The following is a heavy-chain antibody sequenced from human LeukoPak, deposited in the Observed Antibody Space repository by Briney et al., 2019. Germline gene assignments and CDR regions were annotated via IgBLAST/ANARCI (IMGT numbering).Heavy chain of an antibody. Sequence: SVKVSCKASGGTFSSYAISWVRQAPGQGLEWMGGIIPIFGTANYARKFQGRVTITTDESTSTAYMELSSLRSEDTAVYYCAGILPFRNWFDPWGQGTLVTVSS. CDR3: AGILPFRNWFDP. CDR1: GGTFSSYA. J-gene: IGHJ5*02. CDR2: IIPIFGTA. V-gene: IGHV1-69*05. D-gene: IGHD2-2*01.